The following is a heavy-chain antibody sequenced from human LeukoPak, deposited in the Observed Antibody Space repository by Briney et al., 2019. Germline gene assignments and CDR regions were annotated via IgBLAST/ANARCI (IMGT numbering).Heavy chain of an antibody. CDR2: IYTGDSDT. J-gene: IGHJ6*03. D-gene: IGHD1-26*01. CDR1: GYSFTNYW. CDR3: ARLQWELLPYYYYYYMDV. Sequence: GESLKISCKGSGYSFTNYWIGWLRQIPGKGLEWMGIIYTGDSDTRYSPSFQGPVTISADKSIITPYLKWSSLKASDTAMYYCARLQWELLPYYYYYYMDVWGKGTTVTVYS. V-gene: IGHV5-51*01.